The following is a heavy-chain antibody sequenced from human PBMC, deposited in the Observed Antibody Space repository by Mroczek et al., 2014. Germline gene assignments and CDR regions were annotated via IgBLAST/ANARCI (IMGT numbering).Heavy chain of an antibody. D-gene: IGHD6-13*01. CDR1: GFTFSSYW. V-gene: IGHV3-7*01. CDR3: ARVVGTGYSSSWYFDY. Sequence: EVQLLETGEAWSSLGGSLRLSCAASGFTFSSYWMSWVRQAPGKGLEWVANIKQDGSEKYYVDSVKGRFTISRDNAKNLLYLQMNSLRAEDTAVYYCARVVGTGYSSSWYFDYWGQGTLVTVSS. CDR2: IKQDGSEK. J-gene: IGHJ4*02.